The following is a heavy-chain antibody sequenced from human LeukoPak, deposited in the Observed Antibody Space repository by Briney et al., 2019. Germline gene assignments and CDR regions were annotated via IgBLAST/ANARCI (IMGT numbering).Heavy chain of an antibody. J-gene: IGHJ4*02. D-gene: IGHD2-15*01. Sequence: GGSLRLSCAASGFTFSSYSMNWVRQAPGKGLEWVSSISSSSSYIYYADSVKGRFTISRDNAKNSLYLQMNSLRAADTAVYYCARGVPIVVVVAATPVESWFDYWGQGTLVTVSS. CDR2: ISSSSSYI. CDR3: ARGVPIVVVVAATPVESWFDY. V-gene: IGHV3-21*01. CDR1: GFTFSSYS.